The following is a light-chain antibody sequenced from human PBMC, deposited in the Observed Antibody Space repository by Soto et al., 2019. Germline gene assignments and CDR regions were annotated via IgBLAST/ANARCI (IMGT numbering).Light chain of an antibody. CDR1: QSVSSY. Sequence: EVVFTQSPATLSLSPGERATLSCRASQSVSSYLAWYQQKPGQAPRLLIYDASNRATGIPARFSGGGSGTDFTLTISSPEPEDFAVYYCQQRFNWPRFTFGQGTKLEIK. CDR2: DAS. V-gene: IGKV3-11*01. CDR3: QQRFNWPRFT. J-gene: IGKJ2*01.